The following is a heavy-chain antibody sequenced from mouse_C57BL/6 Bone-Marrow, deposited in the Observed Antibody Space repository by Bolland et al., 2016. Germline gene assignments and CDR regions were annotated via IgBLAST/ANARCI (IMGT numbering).Heavy chain of an antibody. CDR2: INPNNGGT. J-gene: IGHJ3*01. CDR3: ATKGFAY. V-gene: IGHV1-22*01. Sequence: WIGYINPNNGGTSYNQKFKGKATLTVNKCSSTAYMELRSLTSEDSAVYYCATKGFAYWGQGTLV.